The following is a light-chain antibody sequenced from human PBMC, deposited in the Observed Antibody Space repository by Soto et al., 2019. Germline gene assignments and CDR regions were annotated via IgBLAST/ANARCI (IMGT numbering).Light chain of an antibody. V-gene: IGKV3-15*01. J-gene: IGKJ4*01. CDR3: QQHNTRPRT. Sequence: EIVMTQSPDTLSVSPGERAILSCRASQSVNNNLAWYQQRPGHAPRLLIYGASTRATGIPARFSGSGSGTEFILTISSLQSEDFAVYYCQQHNTRPRTFGGGTKVEIK. CDR1: QSVNNN. CDR2: GAS.